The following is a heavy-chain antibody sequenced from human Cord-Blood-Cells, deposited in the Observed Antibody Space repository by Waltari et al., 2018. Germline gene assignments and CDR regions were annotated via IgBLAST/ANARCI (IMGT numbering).Heavy chain of an antibody. D-gene: IGHD5-12*01. V-gene: IGHV3-23*01. J-gene: IGHJ4*02. Sequence: EVQLLESGGGLVQPGGSLRLSCAASGFTFSSYAMSWVRQAPGKGLVWVSAIRGGGGRTSCADAVEVRLTMSRDNSKSPLYRDMNRRRTEDTAVYYCAKVPDIVATIKISCFDYWGQGTLVTVSS. CDR3: AKVPDIVATIKISCFDY. CDR1: GFTFSSYA. CDR2: IRGGGGRT.